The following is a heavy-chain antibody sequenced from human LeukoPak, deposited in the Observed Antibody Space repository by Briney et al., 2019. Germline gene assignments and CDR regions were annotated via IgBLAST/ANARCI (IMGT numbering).Heavy chain of an antibody. CDR1: GGSISSGGYY. CDR2: IYHSGST. V-gene: IGHV4-30-2*01. CDR3: ARSSRVYNWNSFDY. J-gene: IGHJ4*02. Sequence: SETLSLTCTVSGGSISSGGYYWSWIRQPPGKGLEWIGYIYHSGSTYYNPSLKGRVTISVDRSKNQFSLKLSSVTAADTAVYYCARSSRVYNWNSFDYWGQGTLVTVSS. D-gene: IGHD1-20*01.